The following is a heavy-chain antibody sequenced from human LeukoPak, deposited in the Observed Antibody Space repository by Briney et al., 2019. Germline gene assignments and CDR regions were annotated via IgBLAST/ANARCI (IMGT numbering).Heavy chain of an antibody. J-gene: IGHJ4*02. V-gene: IGHV3-23*01. D-gene: IGHD3-10*01. CDR3: AKSHYYGSGSYDY. Sequence: GGSLRLSCAASGVTFSSYAMSWVRQAPGKGLEWVSTISASGSSTYYADSVKGRFTLSRDNSKNTLYLQMNNLRAEDTAVYYCAKSHYYGSGSYDYWGQGTLVTVSS. CDR2: ISASGSST. CDR1: GVTFSSYA.